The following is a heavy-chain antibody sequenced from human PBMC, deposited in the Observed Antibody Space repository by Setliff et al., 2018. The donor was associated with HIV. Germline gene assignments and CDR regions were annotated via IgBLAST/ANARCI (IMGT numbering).Heavy chain of an antibody. V-gene: IGHV4-4*07. D-gene: IGHD2-15*01. CDR1: GGSFSTYY. J-gene: IGHJ4*02. CDR3: ARGVPLLPPNF. Sequence: SETLSLTCTVSGGSFSTYYWSWIRQPAGEGPEYIGRVHSTGTTIYNPSLKSRVTISVDASERHFSLRMTSTTAADTAIYYCARGVPLLPPNFWGQGTLVTVSS. CDR2: VHSTGTT.